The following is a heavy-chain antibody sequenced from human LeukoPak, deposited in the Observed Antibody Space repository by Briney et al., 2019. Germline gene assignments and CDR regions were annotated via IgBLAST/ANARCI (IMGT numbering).Heavy chain of an antibody. CDR3: ARDSYGLHD. CDR1: GFTFSNSW. J-gene: IGHJ4*02. V-gene: IGHV3-7*01. Sequence: GGSLRLSCAASGFTFSNSWMSWVRQAPGKGLEWVANIKLDGSPKYYVDSVKGRFTISRDNAKNSLYLQMNSLRAEDTAVYYCARDSYGLHDWGQGTLVTVSS. CDR2: IKLDGSPK. D-gene: IGHD3/OR15-3a*01.